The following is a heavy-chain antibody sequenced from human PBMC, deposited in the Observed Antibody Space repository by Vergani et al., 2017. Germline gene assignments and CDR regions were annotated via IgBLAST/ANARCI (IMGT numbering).Heavy chain of an antibody. D-gene: IGHD2-2*01. CDR1: GDSVSSNSAA. J-gene: IGHJ6*03. CDR2: TYYRSKWYN. V-gene: IGHV6-1*01. CDR3: AREVVVVQAAIKYYYYYMDV. Sequence: QVQLQQSGPGLVKPSQTLSLTCAISGDSVSSNSAAWNWIRQSPSRGLEWLGRTYYRSKWYNDYAVSVKSRITINPDTSKNQFSLQLNSVTPEDTAVYYCAREVVVVQAAIKYYYYYMDVWGKGTTVTVSS.